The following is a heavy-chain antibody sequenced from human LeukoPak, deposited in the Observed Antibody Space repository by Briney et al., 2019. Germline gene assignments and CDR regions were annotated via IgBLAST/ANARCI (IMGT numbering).Heavy chain of an antibody. J-gene: IGHJ4*02. D-gene: IGHD3-22*01. V-gene: IGHV3-30-3*01. CDR2: ISYDGSNK. CDR1: GFTFSSYA. CDR3: ATTYYYDSSGYSDRED. Sequence: PGGSLRLSCAASGFTFSSYAMHWVRQAPGKGLEWVAVISYDGSNKYYADSVKGRFTISRDNSKNTLYLQMNSLRAEDTAVYYCATTYYYDSSGYSDREDWGQGTLVTVSS.